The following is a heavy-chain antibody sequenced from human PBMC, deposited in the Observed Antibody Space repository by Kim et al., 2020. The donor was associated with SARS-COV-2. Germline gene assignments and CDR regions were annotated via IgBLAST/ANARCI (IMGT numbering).Heavy chain of an antibody. V-gene: IGHV3-15*01. D-gene: IGHD3-10*01. CDR3: TTLWFGELLSFDY. Sequence: AAPVKGRFTISRDDSKNTLYLQMNSLKTEDTAVYYCTTLWFGELLSFDYWGQGTLVTVSS. J-gene: IGHJ4*02.